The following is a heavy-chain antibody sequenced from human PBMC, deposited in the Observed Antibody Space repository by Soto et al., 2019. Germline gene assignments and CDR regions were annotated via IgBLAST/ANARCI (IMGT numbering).Heavy chain of an antibody. CDR2: SNHSGST. D-gene: IGHD3-3*01. CDR3: ARGRQYYDFWSGYSDYYYYGMDV. CDR1: GGSFSGYY. Sequence: QVQLQQWGAGLLKPSETLSLTCAVYGGSFSGYYWSWIRLPPGKGLEWIGESNHSGSTNYNPSLKSRVTISVDTYKNQFSLKLSSVTAADTAVYYCARGRQYYDFWSGYSDYYYYGMDVWGQGNTVTVSS. J-gene: IGHJ6*02. V-gene: IGHV4-34*01.